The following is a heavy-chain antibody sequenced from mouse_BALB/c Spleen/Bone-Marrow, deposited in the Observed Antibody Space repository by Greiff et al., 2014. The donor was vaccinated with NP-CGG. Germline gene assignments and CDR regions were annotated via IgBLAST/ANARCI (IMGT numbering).Heavy chain of an antibody. CDR3: GGQEGYYGGFAY. CDR2: INPYNGDT. CDR1: GYSSTGYF. D-gene: IGHD1-1*01. V-gene: IGHV1-37*01. J-gene: IGHJ3*01. Sequence: EVQLQQSGPELVKPGASVKISYKASGYSSTGYFMNWVKQSHGKSLEWVGRINPYNGDTFYNQKFKGKATLTVDKSSSTAHMELLSLTSEDSAAYYCGGQEGYYGGFAYWGQGTLVTVSA.